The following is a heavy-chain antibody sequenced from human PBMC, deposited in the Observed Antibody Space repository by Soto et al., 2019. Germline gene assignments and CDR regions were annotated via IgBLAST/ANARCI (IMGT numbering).Heavy chain of an antibody. V-gene: IGHV4-39*02. CDR1: GGSISSSTYY. Sequence: QLQLQESGPGLVKPSETLSLTCTVSGGSISSSTYYWGWIRQPPGKGLEWIGTISCSGITYYNPSLKSRVTISVDTSNNHFSLKLSSVTVADTAVYYCASLYGDYVSYWGQGTLVTLSS. J-gene: IGHJ4*02. CDR2: ISCSGIT. D-gene: IGHD4-17*01. CDR3: ASLYGDYVSY.